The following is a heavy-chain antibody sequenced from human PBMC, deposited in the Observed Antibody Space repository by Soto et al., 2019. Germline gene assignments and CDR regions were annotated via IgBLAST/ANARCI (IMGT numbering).Heavy chain of an antibody. J-gene: IGHJ5*02. CDR1: GYTYRSNG. V-gene: IGHV1-18*01. D-gene: IGHD6-19*01. CDR3: AGRAVAGTGDWFDP. CDR2: ISAHNGNT. Sequence: ASVKVSCTSSGYTYRSNGISWVRQAPGQGLEWMGWISAHNGNTNYAERFQDRVTMTIDTSTNTASMELRSLRSDDTAVYYCAGRAVAGTGDWFDPWGQGTLVTVSS.